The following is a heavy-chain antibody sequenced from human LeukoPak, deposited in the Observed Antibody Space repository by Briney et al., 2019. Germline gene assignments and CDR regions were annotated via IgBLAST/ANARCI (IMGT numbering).Heavy chain of an antibody. CDR2: INHSGST. CDR1: GGSFSGYY. D-gene: IGHD4-23*01. CDR3: ARPAPYYGGNSGKYFQH. J-gene: IGHJ1*01. Sequence: SETLSLTCAVYGGSFSGYYWSWIRQPPGKGLEWIGEINHSGSTNYNPSLKSRVTISVDTSKNQFSLKLSSVTAADTAVYYCARPAPYYGGNSGKYFQHWGQGTLVTVSS. V-gene: IGHV4-34*01.